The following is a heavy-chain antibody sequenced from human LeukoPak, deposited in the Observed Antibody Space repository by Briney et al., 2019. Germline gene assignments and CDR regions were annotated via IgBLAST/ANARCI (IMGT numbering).Heavy chain of an antibody. CDR1: GYSISSGYY. CDR2: IYHSGST. V-gene: IGHV4-38-2*02. J-gene: IGHJ4*02. D-gene: IGHD3-22*01. Sequence: RASETLSLTCTVSGYSISSGYYWGWIRQPPGKGLEWIGSIYHSGSTYYNPSLKSRVTISVDTSKNQFSLKLSSVTAADTAVYYCARGSPEYYYDSSGWYFDYWGQGTLVIVSS. CDR3: ARGSPEYYYDSSGWYFDY.